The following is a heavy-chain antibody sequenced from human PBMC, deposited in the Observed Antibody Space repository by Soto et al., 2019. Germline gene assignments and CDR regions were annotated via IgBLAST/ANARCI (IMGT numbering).Heavy chain of an antibody. V-gene: IGHV1-2*04. Sequence: GASVKVSCKASGYTFTGYYMHWVRQAPGQGLDWLGRINPKSGGTSTAQKFQGWVTMTTDTSISTASMELTRLTSDDTAIYYCARGDSTDCSNGVCSFFYNHDMDVWGQGTTVTVSS. D-gene: IGHD2-8*01. CDR3: ARGDSTDCSNGVCSFFYNHDMDV. J-gene: IGHJ6*02. CDR2: INPKSGGT. CDR1: GYTFTGYY.